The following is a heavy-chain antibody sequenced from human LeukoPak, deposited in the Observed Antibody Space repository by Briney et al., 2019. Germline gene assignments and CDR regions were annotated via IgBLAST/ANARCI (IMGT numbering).Heavy chain of an antibody. Sequence: GGSLRLSCAASGFPLSSYWMHWVRQAPGKGLEWVASINHNGNVNYYVDSVKGRFTISRDNAKNSLYLQMSNLRAEDTAVYFCARGGGLDVWGQGATVTVSS. J-gene: IGHJ6*02. CDR1: GFPLSSYW. CDR3: ARGGGLDV. D-gene: IGHD3-16*01. CDR2: INHNGNVN. V-gene: IGHV3-7*03.